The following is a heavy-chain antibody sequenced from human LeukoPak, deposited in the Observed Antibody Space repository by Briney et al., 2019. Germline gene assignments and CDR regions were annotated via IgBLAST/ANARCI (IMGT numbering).Heavy chain of an antibody. CDR2: IYYSWST. CDR3: ARDNGDFRSIYYYMDI. V-gene: IGHV4-31*03. J-gene: IGHJ6*03. CDR1: GGSINSGGSY. D-gene: IGHD2-8*01. Sequence: TPSQTLSLTCTVSGGSINSGGSYWRWIRQHPGKGLEWIGCIYYSWSTYYNPSLKSRVTLSLDTSKNQFSLKLSSVTAADTAVYYCARDNGDFRSIYYYMDIWGKGTTVTVSS.